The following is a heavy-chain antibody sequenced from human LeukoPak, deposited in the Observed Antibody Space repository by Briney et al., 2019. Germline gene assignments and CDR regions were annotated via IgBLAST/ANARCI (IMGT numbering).Heavy chain of an antibody. J-gene: IGHJ4*02. Sequence: PSETLSLTCTVSGGSISSYYWSWIRQPPGKGLEWIGYIYYSGSTNYNPSLKSRVTISVDTSKNQFSLKLSSVTAADTAVYYCARGARITMIQYYFDYWGQGTLVTVSS. V-gene: IGHV4-59*01. CDR3: ARGARITMIQYYFDY. CDR2: IYYSGST. D-gene: IGHD3-22*01. CDR1: GGSISSYY.